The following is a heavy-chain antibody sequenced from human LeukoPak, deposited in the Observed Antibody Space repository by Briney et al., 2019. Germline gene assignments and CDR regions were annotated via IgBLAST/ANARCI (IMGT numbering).Heavy chain of an antibody. CDR3: ASFGSATTIDY. J-gene: IGHJ4*02. Sequence: SETLSLTCAVYGGSFSGYYWSWIRQPPGKGLEWIGEINHSGSTNYNPSLKSRVTMSVDTSKNQFSLKLSSVTAADTAVYYRASFGSATTIDYWGQGTLVTVSS. CDR2: INHSGST. CDR1: GGSFSGYY. D-gene: IGHD3-10*01. V-gene: IGHV4-34*01.